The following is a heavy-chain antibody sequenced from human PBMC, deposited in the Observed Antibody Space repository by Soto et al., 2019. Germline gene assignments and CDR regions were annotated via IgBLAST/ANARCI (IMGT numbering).Heavy chain of an antibody. CDR1: GFSLSTSGVG. CDR3: AHVAVDTATRLFDY. Sequence: QITLKESGPTLVKPTQTLTLTCTFSGFSLSTSGVGVGWIRQPPGKALEWLALIYWNDDKRYSPSLKSRLTITKDTSKNQVVLTMTNMDPVDIATYYCAHVAVDTATRLFDYWGQGTLVTVSS. V-gene: IGHV2-5*01. D-gene: IGHD5-18*01. CDR2: IYWNDDK. J-gene: IGHJ4*02.